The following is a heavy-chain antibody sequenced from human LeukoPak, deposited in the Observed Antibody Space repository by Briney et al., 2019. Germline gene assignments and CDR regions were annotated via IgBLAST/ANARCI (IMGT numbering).Heavy chain of an antibody. Sequence: GGSLRLSCAASGFTFSSYWMHWVRQAPGKGLVWVSRINSDGSSTSYADSVKGRFTISRDNAKNTLYLQMNSLRAEDTAVYYCARSYYDSSGYYYVDYWGQGTLVTVSS. D-gene: IGHD3-22*01. CDR2: INSDGSST. J-gene: IGHJ4*02. V-gene: IGHV3-74*01. CDR1: GFTFSSYW. CDR3: ARSYYDSSGYYYVDY.